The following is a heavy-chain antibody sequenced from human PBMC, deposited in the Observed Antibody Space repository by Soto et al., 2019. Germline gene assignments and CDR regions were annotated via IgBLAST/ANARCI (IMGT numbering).Heavy chain of an antibody. Sequence: LSCAASGFTFSYYWMHWVRQAPGKGLVWVSRIHSDGSSTTYADSVKGRFTISRDNARNTLDLQMNSLRAKDTAVYYCARGDRGAFDLWGQGTVVTVSS. D-gene: IGHD1-26*01. CDR1: GFTFSYYW. CDR3: ARGDRGAFDL. CDR2: IHSDGSST. J-gene: IGHJ3*01. V-gene: IGHV3-74*01.